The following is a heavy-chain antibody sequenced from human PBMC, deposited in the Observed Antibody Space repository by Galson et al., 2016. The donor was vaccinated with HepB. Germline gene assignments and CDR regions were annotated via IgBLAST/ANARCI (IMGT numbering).Heavy chain of an antibody. Sequence: TLSLTCSVSGGSISRSGDYWGWIRQPPGKGLEWIGTIYYSGSTYYNPSLNSRVTISVDTSKNQFSLKVSSVTAADTAVYYCARAVWLPLSGMDVWGQGTTVTVSS. V-gene: IGHV4-39*07. CDR1: GGSISRSGDY. J-gene: IGHJ6*02. CDR3: ARAVWLPLSGMDV. D-gene: IGHD5-24*01. CDR2: IYYSGST.